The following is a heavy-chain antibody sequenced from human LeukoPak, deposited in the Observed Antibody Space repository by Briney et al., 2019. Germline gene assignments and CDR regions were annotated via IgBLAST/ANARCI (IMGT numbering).Heavy chain of an antibody. Sequence: GGSLRLSCAASGFTFSSYWMSWVRQAPGKGLEWVANIKQDGSEKYYVDSVKGRFTISRDNAKNSLYLQMNSLRAEDTAVYYCARYMSDYYYYYMDVWGKGTTVTVSS. CDR2: IKQDGSEK. V-gene: IGHV3-7*01. CDR3: ARYMSDYYYYYMDV. CDR1: GFTFSSYW. J-gene: IGHJ6*03. D-gene: IGHD3-10*02.